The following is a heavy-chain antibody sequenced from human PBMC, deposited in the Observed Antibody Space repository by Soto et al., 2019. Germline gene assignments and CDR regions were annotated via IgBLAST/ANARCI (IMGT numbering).Heavy chain of an antibody. CDR3: ARYSGYDYLDY. CDR1: GDPISIGGYY. V-gene: IGHV4-31*03. Sequence: SETLSLTCTVSGDPISIGGYYWSWIRQHPGKGLEFIGFIHHSGSTYYKTSLMSRVSMSVDTSKNQFSLKLSSVTAADTAIYYCARYSGYDYLDYWGQGTLVTVSS. CDR2: IHHSGST. J-gene: IGHJ4*02. D-gene: IGHD5-12*01.